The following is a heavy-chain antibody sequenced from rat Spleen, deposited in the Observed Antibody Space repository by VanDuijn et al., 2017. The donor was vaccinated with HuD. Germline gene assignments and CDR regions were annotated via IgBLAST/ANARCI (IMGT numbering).Heavy chain of an antibody. V-gene: IGHV2-19*01. CDR2: IQSGGST. Sequence: VQLVESGGGLVQPGRSLKLSCAASGFTFSDYYMAWVRQPPGKGLEWMGRIQSGGSTDYNSALKSRLSISRDTSKSQVFLKMNSLQTEDTAIYFCTRVRYSYYWYFDFWGPGTMVTVSS. CDR3: TRVRYSYYWYFDF. J-gene: IGHJ1*01. D-gene: IGHD2-1*01. CDR1: GFTFSDYY.